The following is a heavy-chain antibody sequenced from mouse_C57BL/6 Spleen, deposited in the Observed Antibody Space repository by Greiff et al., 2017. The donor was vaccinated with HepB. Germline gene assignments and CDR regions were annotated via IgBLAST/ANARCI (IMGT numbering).Heavy chain of an antibody. J-gene: IGHJ2*01. D-gene: IGHD1-1*01. CDR2: ISYDGSN. CDR3: ARVWIYYGSSYENYFDY. V-gene: IGHV3-6*01. CDR1: GYSITSGYY. Sequence: EVKLMESGPGLVKPSQSLSLTCSVTGYSITSGYYWNWIRQFPGNKLEWMGYISYDGSNNYNPSLKNRISITRDTSKNQFFLKLNSVTTEDTATYYCARVWIYYGSSYENYFDYWGQGTTLTVSS.